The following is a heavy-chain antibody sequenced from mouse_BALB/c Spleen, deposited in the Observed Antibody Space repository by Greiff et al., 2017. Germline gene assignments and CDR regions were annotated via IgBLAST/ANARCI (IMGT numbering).Heavy chain of an antibody. CDR1: GYTFTSYY. V-gene: IGHV1S81*02. CDR2: INPSNGGT. D-gene: IGHD1-2*01. J-gene: IGHJ4*01. Sequence: QVQLQQPGAELVKPGASVKLSCKASGYTFTSYYMYWVKQRPGQGLEWIGGINPSNGGTNFNEKFKSKATLTVDKSSSTAYMQLSSLTSEDSAVYYCTREGRHRAMDYWGQGTSVTVSS. CDR3: TREGRHRAMDY.